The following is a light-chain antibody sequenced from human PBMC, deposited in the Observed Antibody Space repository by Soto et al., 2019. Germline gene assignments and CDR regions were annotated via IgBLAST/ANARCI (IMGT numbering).Light chain of an antibody. V-gene: IGKV3-11*01. CDR3: QHGGT. Sequence: EIVLTQSPATLSLSPGERATVSCRASQSVSNYLGWYQQKPGQAPRLLIYDASIRATGIPARFSGSGSGTDFTLTISILEPEDFAVYYCQHGGTFGQGTRLEIK. CDR1: QSVSNY. CDR2: DAS. J-gene: IGKJ5*01.